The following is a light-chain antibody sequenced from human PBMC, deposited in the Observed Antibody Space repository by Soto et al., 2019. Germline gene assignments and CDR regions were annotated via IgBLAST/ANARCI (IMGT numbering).Light chain of an antibody. Sequence: DIQMTQSPSSLSASVGDRVTITCRASQGISTYLNWYQQKPRKAPKLLIYAASSLQSGVPSRFSGSGSETDFTLTISSLQPEHSATSSCQQSYSTTWTFGQGTKVDIK. J-gene: IGKJ1*01. CDR3: QQSYSTTWT. CDR2: AAS. V-gene: IGKV1-39*01. CDR1: QGISTY.